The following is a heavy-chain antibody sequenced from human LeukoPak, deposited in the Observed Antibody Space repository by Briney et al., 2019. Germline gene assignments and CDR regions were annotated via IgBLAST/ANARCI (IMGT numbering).Heavy chain of an antibody. CDR1: GFTLSAYW. D-gene: IGHD3-10*01. V-gene: IGHV3-7*01. CDR2: LKQDGSEK. J-gene: IGHJ4*02. Sequence: GGSLRLSCAASGFTLSAYWMSWVRQAPGKGLEWVANLKQDGSEKDYVDSVKGRFTISRDNAKNSLDLQMNSLRGEDTAVYYCARDDGFYSASGIYQNYFDHWGQGILVTVSP. CDR3: ARDDGFYSASGIYQNYFDH.